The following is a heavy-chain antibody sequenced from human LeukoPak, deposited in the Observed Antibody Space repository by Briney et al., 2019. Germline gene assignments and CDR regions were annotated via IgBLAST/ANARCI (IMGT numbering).Heavy chain of an antibody. V-gene: IGHV4-4*07. CDR3: ARDSHSGSYYEDALDI. D-gene: IGHD1-26*01. CDR2: IYTSGST. Sequence: SETLSLTCTVSGGSISSYYWSWIRQPAGKGLEWIGRIYTSGSTNYNPSLKSRVTMSVDTSKNQFSLKLSSVAAADTAVYYCARDSHSGSYYEDALDIWGQGTMVTVSS. CDR1: GGSISSYY. J-gene: IGHJ3*02.